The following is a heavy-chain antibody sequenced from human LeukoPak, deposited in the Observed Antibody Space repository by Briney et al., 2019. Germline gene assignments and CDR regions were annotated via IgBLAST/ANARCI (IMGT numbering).Heavy chain of an antibody. J-gene: IGHJ4*02. CDR2: IKEDGSET. D-gene: IGHD3-10*01. Sequence: PGGSLRLSCAASGFTFSSHWMTWVRQAPGRGLEWVANIKEDGSETFYGDSVKGRFTISRDNAENSLNLQMNNLRPEDTAMYYCARPLSGAISPGYWGQGTLVTVSS. CDR3: ARPLSGAISPGY. CDR1: GFTFSSHW. V-gene: IGHV3-7*01.